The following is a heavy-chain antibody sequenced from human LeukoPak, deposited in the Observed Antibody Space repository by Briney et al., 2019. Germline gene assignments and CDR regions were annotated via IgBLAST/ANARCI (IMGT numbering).Heavy chain of an antibody. V-gene: IGHV4-59*01. D-gene: IGHD3-10*01. Sequence: SETLSLTCTVSGGSISSYYWSWIREPPGEGLEWIGYIYYSGSTNYNPSLKSRVTISVDTSKNQFSLKLSSVTAADTAVYYCARVGSMVRGVPLAFDIWGQGTMVTVSS. CDR3: ARVGSMVRGVPLAFDI. CDR1: GGSISSYY. J-gene: IGHJ3*02. CDR2: IYYSGST.